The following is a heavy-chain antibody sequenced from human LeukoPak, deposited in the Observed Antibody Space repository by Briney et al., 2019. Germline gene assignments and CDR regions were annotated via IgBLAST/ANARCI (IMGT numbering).Heavy chain of an antibody. J-gene: IGHJ4*02. CDR1: GYTFTSHA. CDR2: INTNTVNP. V-gene: IGHV7-4-1*02. D-gene: IGHD3/OR15-3a*01. Sequence: RASVKVSCKASGYTFTSHAVNWVRQAPGQGLEWMGWINTNTVNPAYAQGFTGRFVFSLDTSVSTAYLQISSLKAEDTAVYYCARGTSGLVTTNDYWGQGTLVTVSS. CDR3: ARGTSGLVTTNDY.